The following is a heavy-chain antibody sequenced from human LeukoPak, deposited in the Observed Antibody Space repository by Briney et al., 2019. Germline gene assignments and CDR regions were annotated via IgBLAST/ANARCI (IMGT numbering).Heavy chain of an antibody. V-gene: IGHV3-30-3*01. CDR1: GSTFSSYA. CDR3: ARDPPYSSSWYHFDY. J-gene: IGHJ4*02. Sequence: GGSLRLYCAASGSTFSSYAMHWVRQAPGKGLEWVAVISYDGSNKYYADSVKGRFTISRDNSKNTLYLQMNSLRAEDTAVYYCARDPPYSSSWYHFDYWGQGTLVTVSS. CDR2: ISYDGSNK. D-gene: IGHD6-13*01.